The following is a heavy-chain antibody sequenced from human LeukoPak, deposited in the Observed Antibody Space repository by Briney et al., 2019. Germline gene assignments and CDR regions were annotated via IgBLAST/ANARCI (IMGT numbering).Heavy chain of an antibody. V-gene: IGHV3-7*01. J-gene: IGHJ4*02. CDR2: IKQDGSEK. Sequence: PGGSLRLSCAASGFTFSSYWMSWVRQAPGKGLEWVANIKQDGSEKYYVDSVKGRFTISRDNAKNSLYLQTNSLRAEDTAVYYCARTMAYYDFWSGDYWGQGTLVTVSS. CDR3: ARTMAYYDFWSGDY. D-gene: IGHD3-3*01. CDR1: GFTFSSYW.